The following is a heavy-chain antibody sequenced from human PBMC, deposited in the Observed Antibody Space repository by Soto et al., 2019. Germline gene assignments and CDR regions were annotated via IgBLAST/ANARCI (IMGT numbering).Heavy chain of an antibody. V-gene: IGHV4-31*03. CDR2: IYYSGST. J-gene: IGHJ4*02. D-gene: IGHD5-12*01. Sequence: SETLSLTCTVSGGSISSGGYYWSWIRQHPGKSLEWIGYIYYSGSTYYNPSLKSRVTISVDTSKNQFSLKLSSVTAADTAVYYCARGRGIVATINRSLLFDYWGQGTLVTVSS. CDR1: GGSISSGGYY. CDR3: ARGRGIVATINRSLLFDY.